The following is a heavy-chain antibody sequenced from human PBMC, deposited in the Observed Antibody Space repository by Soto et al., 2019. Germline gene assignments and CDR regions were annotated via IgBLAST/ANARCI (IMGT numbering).Heavy chain of an antibody. CDR3: ARQDGSYYYYYGMDV. J-gene: IGHJ6*02. CDR1: GYSFTSYW. V-gene: IGHV5-51*01. Sequence: PGESLKISCKGSGYSFTSYWIGWVRQMPGKGLEWMGIIYPGDSDTRYSPSFQGQVTISADKSISTAYLQWSSLKASDTAMYYCARQDGSYYYYYGMDVWGQGAPVTVSS. CDR2: IYPGDSDT.